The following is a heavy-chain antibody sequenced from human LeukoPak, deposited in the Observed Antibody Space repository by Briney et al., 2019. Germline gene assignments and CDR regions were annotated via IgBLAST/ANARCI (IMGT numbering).Heavy chain of an antibody. D-gene: IGHD6-19*01. Sequence: SGTLSLTCAVSGGSISSDNWWSWVRQPPGKRLEWIGEIHHRGGTNYNPSLQSRVTISVDKSNNHFSLRPTSVTAADTAVYYCTTNGWYCLDHWGQGALVTVSS. CDR1: GGSISSDNW. V-gene: IGHV4-4*02. CDR2: IHHRGGT. CDR3: TTNGWYCLDH. J-gene: IGHJ1*01.